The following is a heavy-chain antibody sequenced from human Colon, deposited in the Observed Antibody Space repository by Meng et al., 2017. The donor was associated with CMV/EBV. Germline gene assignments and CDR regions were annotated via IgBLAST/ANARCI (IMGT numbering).Heavy chain of an antibody. D-gene: IGHD5-12*01. CDR1: G. CDR2: KREKKGKK. V-gene: IGHV1-18*01. CDR3: ARDKGGYAGGGDH. Sequence: GVRRGRKAKGKEKEWMGWKREKKGKKKKEKKKKDRVTMTKDMSTSTEYMELRSLRSDDTAVYDCARDKGGYAGGGDHWGQGTLVTVSS. J-gene: IGHJ4*02.